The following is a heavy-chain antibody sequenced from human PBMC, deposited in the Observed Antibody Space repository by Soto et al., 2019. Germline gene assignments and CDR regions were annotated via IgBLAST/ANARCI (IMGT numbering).Heavy chain of an antibody. CDR2: INGDGSST. CDR3: ARDGYFIGCSCYPLPLLAY. Sequence: PGGSLRLSCAASEFTFNTYWMHWVRQAPGKGLVWVSRINGDGSSTNYADSVKGRFTISRDNSKNTLYLQMNSLRAEDTAVYYCARDGYFIGCSCYPLPLLAYWGQGTLVTVSS. CDR1: EFTFNTYW. V-gene: IGHV3-74*01. D-gene: IGHD2-15*01. J-gene: IGHJ4*02.